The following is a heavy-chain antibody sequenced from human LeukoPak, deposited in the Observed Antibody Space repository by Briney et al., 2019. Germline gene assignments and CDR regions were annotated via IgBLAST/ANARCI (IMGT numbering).Heavy chain of an antibody. CDR1: GFTFSDYY. J-gene: IGHJ4*02. V-gene: IGHV3-23*01. Sequence: PGGSLRLSCAASGFTFSDYYMSWIRQAPGKGLEWVSGISASGDVTFHADPLKGRFTISRDNSKNTLYLQMNSLRAEDTALYYCAKDLAPYDSDLGFDYWGQGTLVTVSS. CDR3: AKDLAPYDSDLGFDY. D-gene: IGHD3-3*01. CDR2: ISASGDVT.